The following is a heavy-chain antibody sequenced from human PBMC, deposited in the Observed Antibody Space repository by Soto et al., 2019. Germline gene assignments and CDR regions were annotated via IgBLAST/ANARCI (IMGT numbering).Heavy chain of an antibody. V-gene: IGHV4-39*01. J-gene: IGHJ5*02. Sequence: PSENLSHTCIVSGDSIRNSSLYWAWLRQPPREGLGWIGSIYPTGNAYYNPSLKSRVTIFVDTSKNPFSLKLTSVTAADTALYYCARDYFDSSDYTTNWFDPWGQGTLVTVS. D-gene: IGHD3-22*01. CDR2: IYPTGNA. CDR1: GDSIRNSSLY. CDR3: ARDYFDSSDYTTNWFDP.